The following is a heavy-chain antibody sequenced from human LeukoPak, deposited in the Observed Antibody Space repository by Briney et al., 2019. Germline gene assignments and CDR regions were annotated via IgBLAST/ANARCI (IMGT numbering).Heavy chain of an antibody. D-gene: IGHD2-8*01. CDR2: LSGSVNSR. J-gene: IGHJ4*02. Sequence: GGSLRLSSAASGFTYSSYAMTSVRQSPRKGLEWVSTLSGSVNSRYYADSVQGRFTISRDNFKNTLYLQMNSLRVEDTAVYYCARDVNGGYWGQGTLVTVSS. V-gene: IGHV3-23*01. CDR3: ARDVNGGY. CDR1: GFTYSSYA.